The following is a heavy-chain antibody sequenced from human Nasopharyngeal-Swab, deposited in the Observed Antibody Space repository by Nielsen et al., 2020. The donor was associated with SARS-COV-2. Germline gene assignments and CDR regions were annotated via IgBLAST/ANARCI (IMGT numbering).Heavy chain of an antibody. J-gene: IGHJ4*02. D-gene: IGHD5-24*01. Sequence: KNSCKGSGDSFTTSWIGWGRQKPGKGVEGRGIIDRSDSDTRYSPSFQGQVTITADKSINTSYLQWSSLKASDTAMYYCARGADGYSSYFDYWGQGTLVTVSS. V-gene: IGHV5-51*01. CDR2: IDRSDSDT. CDR3: ARGADGYSSYFDY. CDR1: GDSFTTSW.